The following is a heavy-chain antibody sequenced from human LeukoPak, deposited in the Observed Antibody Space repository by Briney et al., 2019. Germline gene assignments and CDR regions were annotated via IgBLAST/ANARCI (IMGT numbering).Heavy chain of an antibody. CDR3: AGGLVATGREGIAAAGTLYYFDY. V-gene: IGHV3-53*01. J-gene: IGHJ4*02. CDR1: GFTVSSNY. CDR2: IYSGGST. Sequence: GGSLRLSCAASGFTVSSNYMSWVRQAPGKGLEWVSVIYSGGSTYYADSVKGRFTISRDNSKNTLYPQMNSLRAEDTAVYYCAGGLVATGREGIAAAGTLYYFDYWGQGTLVTVSS. D-gene: IGHD6-13*01.